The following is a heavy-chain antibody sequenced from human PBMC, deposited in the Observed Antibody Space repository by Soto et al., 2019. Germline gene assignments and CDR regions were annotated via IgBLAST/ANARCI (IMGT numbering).Heavy chain of an antibody. CDR2: IYYSGST. CDR3: ARWGYSYGVNWFDP. D-gene: IGHD5-18*01. J-gene: IGHJ5*02. V-gene: IGHV4-59*01. CDR1: GGSISSYY. Sequence: SETLSLTCTVSGGSISSYYWSWIRQPPGKGLEWIGYIYYSGSTNYNPSLKSRVTISVDTSKNQFSQKLSSVPAADTAVYYCARWGYSYGVNWFDPWGQGTLVTVSS.